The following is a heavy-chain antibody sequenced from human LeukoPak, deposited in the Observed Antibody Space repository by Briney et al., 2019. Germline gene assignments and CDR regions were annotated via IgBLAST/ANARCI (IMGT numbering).Heavy chain of an antibody. CDR3: ARDPPYYYGSGSYDENWFDP. CDR1: GFTFSSYS. V-gene: IGHV3-21*01. Sequence: GGSLRLSCAASGFTFSSYSMNWVRQAPGKGLEWASSISSSISYIYYADSVKGRFTISRDNAKNSLYLQMNSLRAEDTAVYYCARDPPYYYGSGSYDENWFDPWGQGTLVTVSS. D-gene: IGHD3-10*01. J-gene: IGHJ5*02. CDR2: ISSSISYI.